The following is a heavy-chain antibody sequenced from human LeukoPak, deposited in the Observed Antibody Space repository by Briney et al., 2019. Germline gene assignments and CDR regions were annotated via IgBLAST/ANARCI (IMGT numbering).Heavy chain of an antibody. CDR1: GFTFSSYA. J-gene: IGHJ6*02. V-gene: IGHV3-23*01. CDR2: ISGSGGST. Sequence: PGGSLRLSCAASGFTFSSYAMSWVRQAPGKGLEWVSAISGSGGSTYYADSVKGRFTISRDNSKNTLCLQMNSLRAEDTAVYYCAKDRDSSGYYPRYYYGMDVWGQGTTVTVSS. CDR3: AKDRDSSGYYPRYYYGMDV. D-gene: IGHD3-22*01.